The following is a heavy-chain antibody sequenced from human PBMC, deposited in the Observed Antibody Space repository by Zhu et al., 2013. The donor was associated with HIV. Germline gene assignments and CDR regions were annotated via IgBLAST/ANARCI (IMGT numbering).Heavy chain of an antibody. CDR1: GGTFNNYA. CDR2: IIPIFGTV. V-gene: IGHV1-69*01. J-gene: IGHJ6*03. Sequence: QVQLVQSGAEVKKPGSSVKVSCEASGGTFNNYAINWVRQAPGQGLEWMGGIIPIFGTVNYAQKFQGRVTIAXDESTDTAYMELSSLTSEDTAVYYCARGPGGPPLYYFSYMTSGPKGPRSPVSS. CDR3: ARGPGGPPLYYFSYMTS.